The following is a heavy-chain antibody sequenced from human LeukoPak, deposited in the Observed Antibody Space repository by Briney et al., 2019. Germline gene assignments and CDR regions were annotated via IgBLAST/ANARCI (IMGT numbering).Heavy chain of an antibody. V-gene: IGHV3-7*03. CDR1: GFTFGDYA. J-gene: IGHJ3*02. CDR2: IKQDGSEK. D-gene: IGHD6-13*01. CDR3: AREEYSSSWTEPFDI. Sequence: GGSLRLSCTASGFTFGDYAMSWVRQAPGKGLEWVANIKQDGSEKYYVDSVKGRFTISRDNAKNSLYLQMNSLRAEDTALYYCAREEYSSSWTEPFDIWGQGTMVTVSS.